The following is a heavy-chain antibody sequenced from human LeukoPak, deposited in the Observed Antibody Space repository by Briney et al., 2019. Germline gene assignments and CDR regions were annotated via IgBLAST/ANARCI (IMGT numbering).Heavy chain of an antibody. CDR2: INHSGST. CDR3: ASLPMARGVIISRKNAFDI. Sequence: SETLSLTCAVYGGSFSGYYWSWIRQPPGKGLEWIGEINHSGSTNYNPSLKSRVTISVDTSKNQFSLKLSSVTAADTAVYYCASLPMARGVIISRKNAFDIWGQGTMVTVSS. J-gene: IGHJ3*02. CDR1: GGSFSGYY. V-gene: IGHV4-34*01. D-gene: IGHD3-10*01.